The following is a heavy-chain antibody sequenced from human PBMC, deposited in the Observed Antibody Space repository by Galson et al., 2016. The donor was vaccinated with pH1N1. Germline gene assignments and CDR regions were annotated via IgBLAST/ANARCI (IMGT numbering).Heavy chain of an antibody. Sequence: PALVKPTQTLTLTCTFSGFSLSTSGMCVSWIRQPPGRALEWLARIAWDDDKYYSTSLKTRLAISRDTSKNQVVLTMTNMDPVDTATYYCARFNYGDYSYYLDYWGQGTLVTVSS. CDR3: ARFNYGDYSYYLDY. CDR1: GFSLSTSGMC. CDR2: IAWDDDK. V-gene: IGHV2-70*11. D-gene: IGHD4-17*01. J-gene: IGHJ4*02.